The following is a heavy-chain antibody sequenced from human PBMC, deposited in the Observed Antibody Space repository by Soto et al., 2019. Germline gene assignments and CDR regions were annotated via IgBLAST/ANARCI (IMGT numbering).Heavy chain of an antibody. J-gene: IGHJ5*02. D-gene: IGHD6-13*01. V-gene: IGHV1-2*02. CDR1: GYTFTGYY. CDR3: ARGIAAAFPWFDP. CDR2: INPNSGGT. Sequence: AAVKVSCKASGYTFTGYYMHWVRQAPGQGLEGMGWINPNSGGTNYAQKFQGRVTMTRDTSISTAYMELSRLRSDDTAVYYCARGIAAAFPWFDPWGQGTLVTVSS.